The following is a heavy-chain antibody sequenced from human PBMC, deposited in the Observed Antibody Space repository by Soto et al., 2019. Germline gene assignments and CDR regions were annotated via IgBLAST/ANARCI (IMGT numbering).Heavy chain of an antibody. J-gene: IGHJ4*02. CDR2: IFSNDEK. V-gene: IGHV2-26*01. CDR3: ARIRAFGGVIVPFDY. D-gene: IGHD3-16*02. CDR1: GFSLSNARMG. Sequence: QVTLKESGPVLVKPTETLTLTCTVSGFSLSNARMGVSWIRQPPGKALEWLAHIFSNDEKSYSTSLKSRLTISKDTSKSQVVLTMTNMDPVDTATYYCARIRAFGGVIVPFDYWGQGTLVTVSS.